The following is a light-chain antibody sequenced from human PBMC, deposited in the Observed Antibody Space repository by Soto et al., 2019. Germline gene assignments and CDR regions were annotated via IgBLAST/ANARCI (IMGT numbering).Light chain of an antibody. J-gene: IGKJ1*01. Sequence: GDRVTITCLASQSISTWLAWYQQKPGKVPKLLIYDASSLESGVPSRFSGSGSGTEFTLTISSLRPDDSATYYCQQYNSYSQTFGQGTKVDI. CDR3: QQYNSYSQT. CDR1: QSISTW. CDR2: DAS. V-gene: IGKV1-5*01.